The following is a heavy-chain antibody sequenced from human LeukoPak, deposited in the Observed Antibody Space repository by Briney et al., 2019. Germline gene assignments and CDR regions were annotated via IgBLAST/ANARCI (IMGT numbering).Heavy chain of an antibody. J-gene: IGHJ3*02. CDR3: ARELYYDFWSGYYNLGAFDI. CDR1: GYTFTSYD. Sequence: GASVKVSCKASGYTFTSYDINWVRQATGQGLEWMGWMNPNSGNTGYAQKFQGRVTITRNTSISTAYMELSSLRSEDTAVYYCARELYYDFWSGYYNLGAFDIWGQGTMVTVSS. D-gene: IGHD3-3*01. CDR2: MNPNSGNT. V-gene: IGHV1-8*03.